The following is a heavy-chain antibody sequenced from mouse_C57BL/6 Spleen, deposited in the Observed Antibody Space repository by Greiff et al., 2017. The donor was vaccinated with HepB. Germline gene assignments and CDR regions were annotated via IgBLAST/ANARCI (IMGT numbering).Heavy chain of an antibody. V-gene: IGHV1-69*01. CDR2: IDPSDSYT. Sequence: QVQLQQPGAELVMPGASVKLSCKASGYTFTSYWMHWVKQRPGQGLEWIGEIDPSDSYTNYNQKFKGKSTLTVDKSSSTAYMQLSSLTSEDSAVYYCAGTPYDYDVHYYAMDYWGQGTSVTVSS. J-gene: IGHJ4*01. D-gene: IGHD2-4*01. CDR3: AGTPYDYDVHYYAMDY. CDR1: GYTFTSYW.